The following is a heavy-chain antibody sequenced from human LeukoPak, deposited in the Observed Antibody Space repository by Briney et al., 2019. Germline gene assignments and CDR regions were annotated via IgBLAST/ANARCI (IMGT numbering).Heavy chain of an antibody. CDR3: ASGSGGYYSDGSGFYSL. V-gene: IGHV1-18*01. J-gene: IGHJ4*02. D-gene: IGHD3-22*01. CDR2: ISAHNGNT. CDR1: GYTFTSYG. Sequence: ASVKVSCKASGYTFTSYGISWVRQAPGQGLEWMGWISAHNGNTIYSQKIQGRVTMTTDTSTNTANMELRSLRSEDTAVYYCASGSGGYYSDGSGFYSLWGQGTLVIVSS.